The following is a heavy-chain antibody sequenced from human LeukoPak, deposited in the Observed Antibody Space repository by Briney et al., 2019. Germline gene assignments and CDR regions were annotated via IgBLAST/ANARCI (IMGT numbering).Heavy chain of an antibody. D-gene: IGHD3-3*01. Sequence: GGSLSLSCAASGFTVSGNYMSWVRQAPGKGLEWVSAIYSGGSTYYPDSLKGRFTISRDNSKNTLYLQMNSLKAEDTAAYYCARDLTIFGVFRRARTLDYIDVWGKGTTVAVSS. CDR1: GFTVSGNY. CDR2: IYSGGST. V-gene: IGHV3-66*02. CDR3: ARDLTIFGVFRRARTLDYIDV. J-gene: IGHJ6*03.